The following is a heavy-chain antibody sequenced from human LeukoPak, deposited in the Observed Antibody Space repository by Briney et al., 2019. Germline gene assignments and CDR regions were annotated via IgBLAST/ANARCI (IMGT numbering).Heavy chain of an antibody. J-gene: IGHJ4*02. CDR3: ARGGDYDRMTAFDY. CDR1: GFTFSSYG. D-gene: IGHD4-17*01. CDR2: ISYDGSNK. V-gene: IGHV3-30*03. Sequence: GGSLRLSCAASGFTFSSYGMHWVRQAPGKGLEWVAVISYDGSNKYYADSVKGQFTISRDNSKNTLYLQMNSLRAEDTAVYYCARGGDYDRMTAFDYWGQGTLVTVSS.